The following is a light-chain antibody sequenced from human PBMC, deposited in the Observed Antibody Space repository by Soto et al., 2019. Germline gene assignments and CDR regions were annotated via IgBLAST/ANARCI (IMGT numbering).Light chain of an antibody. J-gene: IGKJ1*01. Sequence: EIVMTQSPATLSVSPGERATLSSRASQSISSNLAWYQQKPGQAPRLLIYGASTRATGIPARFSGSGSGTEFTLTISSLQSEDFALYYCQQYNNWPPWTFGQGTKVEIK. CDR1: QSISSN. V-gene: IGKV3-15*01. CDR2: GAS. CDR3: QQYNNWPPWT.